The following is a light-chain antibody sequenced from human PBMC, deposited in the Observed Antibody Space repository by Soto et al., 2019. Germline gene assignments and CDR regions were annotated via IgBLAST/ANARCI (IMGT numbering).Light chain of an antibody. Sequence: DIVMTQSPVSLVVFLGERATINCKSSQSVLYSSNNKNYVAWYQQKPGQPPKLLIYWASTRESGVPDRFSGSGSGTDFTLTISSVQAEDVAVYHCQQYYTSPTWTFGQGTKVEVK. J-gene: IGKJ1*01. V-gene: IGKV4-1*01. CDR1: QSVLYSSNNKNY. CDR3: QQYYTSPTWT. CDR2: WAS.